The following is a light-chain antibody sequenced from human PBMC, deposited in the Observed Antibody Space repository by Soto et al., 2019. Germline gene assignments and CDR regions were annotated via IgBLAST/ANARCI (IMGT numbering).Light chain of an antibody. Sequence: QSALTQAASVSGSPGQSITISCTGTSSDVGSYNLVSWYQQHPGKAPKFMIYEGTKRPSGVSNRCSGSKSGNTASLTISGLQAEDEDDYYCCSYAGSRNYVFGTGTKLTVL. CDR1: SSDVGSYNL. CDR2: EGT. J-gene: IGLJ1*01. V-gene: IGLV2-23*01. CDR3: CSYAGSRNYV.